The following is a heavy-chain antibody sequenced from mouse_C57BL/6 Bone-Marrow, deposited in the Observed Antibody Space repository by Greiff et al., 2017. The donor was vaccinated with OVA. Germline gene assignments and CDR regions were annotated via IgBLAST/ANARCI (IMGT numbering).Heavy chain of an antibody. J-gene: IGHJ1*03. V-gene: IGHV5-12*01. CDR1: GFTFSDYY. CDR3: ARQGYYYGSSYNWYFDV. CDR2: ISNGGGST. D-gene: IGHD1-1*01. Sequence: EVQVVESGGGLAQPGGSLKLSCAASGFTFSDYYMYWVRQTPEKRLEWVAYISNGGGSTYYPDTVKGRFTISRDNAKNTLYLQMSRLKSEDTAMYYCARQGYYYGSSYNWYFDVWGTGTTVTVSS.